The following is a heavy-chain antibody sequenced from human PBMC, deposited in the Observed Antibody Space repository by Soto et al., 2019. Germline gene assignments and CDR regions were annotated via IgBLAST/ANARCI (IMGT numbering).Heavy chain of an antibody. V-gene: IGHV4-30-4*01. CDR2: IYYSGGT. D-gene: IGHD3-3*01. CDR3: ARACITIFGVVIPHFDY. CDR1: GGSISSGDYY. J-gene: IGHJ4*02. Sequence: SETLSLTCTVSGGSISSGDYYWSWIRQPPGKGLEWIGYIYYSGGTYYNPSLKSRVTISVDTSKNQFSLKLSSVTAADTAVYYCARACITIFGVVIPHFDYWGQGPLVTVSS.